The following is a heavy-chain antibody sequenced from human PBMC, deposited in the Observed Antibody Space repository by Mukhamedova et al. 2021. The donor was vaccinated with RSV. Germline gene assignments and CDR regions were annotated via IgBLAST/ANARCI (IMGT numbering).Heavy chain of an antibody. V-gene: IGHV3-23*01. D-gene: IGHD3-22*01. J-gene: IGHJ4*02. CDR3: AKHTDTSSGFYYD. CDR2: ISGSGSYI. Sequence: EWVAAISGSGSYIYYADSVKGRFTISRDNSKNTLSLQMNSLRAGDTAVYYCAKHTDTSSGFYYDWGQGILVTASS.